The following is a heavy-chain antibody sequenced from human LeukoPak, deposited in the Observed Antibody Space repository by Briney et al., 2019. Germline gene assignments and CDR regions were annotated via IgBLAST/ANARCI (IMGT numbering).Heavy chain of an antibody. CDR2: ISYDGSNK. J-gene: IGHJ4*02. CDR1: GFTFSSYA. CDR3: ASSLDY. V-gene: IGHV3-30-3*01. Sequence: PGRSLRLSCAASGFTFSSYAMHWVRQAPGKGLEWVAVISYDGSNKYYADSVKGRFTISRDNSKNTLYLQMNSLRDEDTAVYYCASSLDYWGQGTLVTVSS.